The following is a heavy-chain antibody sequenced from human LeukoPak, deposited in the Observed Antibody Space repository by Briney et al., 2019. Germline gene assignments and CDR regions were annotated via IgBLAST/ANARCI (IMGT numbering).Heavy chain of an antibody. V-gene: IGHV1-69*04. CDR1: GGTFSSYA. Sequence: GASVKVSCKASGGTFSSYAISWVRQAPGQGLEWMGRIIPILGIANYAQKFQGRVTITADKSTSTAYMELSSLRSEDTAVYYCARDGIAARPVYYFDYWGQGTLVTVSS. D-gene: IGHD6-6*01. J-gene: IGHJ4*02. CDR2: IIPILGIA. CDR3: ARDGIAARPVYYFDY.